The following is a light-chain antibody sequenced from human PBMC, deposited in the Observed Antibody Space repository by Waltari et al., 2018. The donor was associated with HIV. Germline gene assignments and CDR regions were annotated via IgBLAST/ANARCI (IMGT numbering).Light chain of an antibody. Sequence: QSALTQPPSASWSPGQSVTLSCTGSNSDIGSYDYVSWYQLQPGKAPKLVISEVTKRPSGGSGRFSGCKSANTAFLTVSGLQAEDEADYYCSSFADRDGFYVLFGGGTRLTVL. CDR3: SSFADRDGFYVL. CDR1: NSDIGSYDY. CDR2: EVT. V-gene: IGLV2-8*01. J-gene: IGLJ2*01.